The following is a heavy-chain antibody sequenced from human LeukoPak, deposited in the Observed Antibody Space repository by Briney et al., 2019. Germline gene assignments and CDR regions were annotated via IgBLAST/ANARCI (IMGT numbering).Heavy chain of an antibody. V-gene: IGHV3-7*01. CDR3: ARGAYGSGSYGDNWFDP. Sequence: PGGSLRLSCAASGFTSFNSYWMNWVRQAPGKGLEWVANIKQDGGEKNYVDSVKGRFTISRDNAQNSLYLQMNSLRAEDTAVYYCARGAYGSGSYGDNWFDPWGQGTLVTVSS. D-gene: IGHD3-10*01. CDR2: IKQDGGEK. CDR1: GFTSFNSYW. J-gene: IGHJ5*02.